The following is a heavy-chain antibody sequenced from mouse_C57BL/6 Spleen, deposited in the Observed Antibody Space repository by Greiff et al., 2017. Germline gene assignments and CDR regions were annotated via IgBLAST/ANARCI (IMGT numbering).Heavy chain of an antibody. V-gene: IGHV5-17*01. J-gene: IGHJ4*01. CDR1: GFTFSDYG. Sequence: EVHLVESGGGLVKPGGSLKLSCAASGFTFSDYGMHWVRQAPEKGLEWVAYISSGSSTIYYADTVKGRFTISRDNAKNTLFLQMTSLRSEDTAMYYCARIYDGYLHAMDYWGQGTSVTVS. D-gene: IGHD2-3*01. CDR2: ISSGSSTI. CDR3: ARIYDGYLHAMDY.